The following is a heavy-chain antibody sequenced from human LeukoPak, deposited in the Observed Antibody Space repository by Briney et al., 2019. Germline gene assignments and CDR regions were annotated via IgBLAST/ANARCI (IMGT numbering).Heavy chain of an antibody. CDR2: ISSSSSSI. V-gene: IGHV3-48*04. Sequence: GGSLRLSCAVSGFTFSSYSMNWVRQAPGKGLEWVSYISSSSSSIYYPDSVKGRFTVSRDNGKNSLYLQMNSLRAEDTAVYYCARGDYYYYYYMDVWGKGATVSVSS. CDR1: GFTFSSYS. CDR3: ARGDYYYYYYMDV. J-gene: IGHJ6*03.